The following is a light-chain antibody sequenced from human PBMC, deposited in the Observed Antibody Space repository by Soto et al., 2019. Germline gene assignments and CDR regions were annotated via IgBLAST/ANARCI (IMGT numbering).Light chain of an antibody. CDR3: CSYAGSYTVM. J-gene: IGLJ3*02. V-gene: IGLV2-11*01. CDR2: DVS. CDR1: SSDVGGSKY. Sequence: QSALTQPRSVSGSPGQSVTISCTGTSSDVGGSKYVSWYQQHPGKAPKLMIYDVSKRPSGVPDRFSASKSGNTASLTISGLQAEDEADYYCCSYAGSYTVMFDGGTKLTVL.